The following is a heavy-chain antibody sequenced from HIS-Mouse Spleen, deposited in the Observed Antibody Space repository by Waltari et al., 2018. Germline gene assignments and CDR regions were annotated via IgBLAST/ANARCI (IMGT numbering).Heavy chain of an antibody. Sequence: QLQLQESGPGLVKPSETLSLTCTVSGGPISSSSSYWGWIRQPPGKGLEWDGSIYSSGSTYYNPSLKSRVTISVDTSKNQFSLKLSSVTAADTAVYYCAREIPYSSSWYDWYFDLWGRGTLVTVSS. CDR1: GGPISSSSSY. D-gene: IGHD6-13*01. CDR3: AREIPYSSSWYDWYFDL. CDR2: IYSSGST. V-gene: IGHV4-39*07. J-gene: IGHJ2*01.